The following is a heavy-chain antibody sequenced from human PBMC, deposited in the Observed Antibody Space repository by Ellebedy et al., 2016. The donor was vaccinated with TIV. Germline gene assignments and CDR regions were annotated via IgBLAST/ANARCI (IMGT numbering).Heavy chain of an antibody. CDR1: GGSISSYY. D-gene: IGHD3-16*02. J-gene: IGHJ4*02. Sequence: MPSETLSLTCTVSGGSISSYYWSWIRQPPGKGLEWIGYIYYSGSTYYNPSLKNRVTISVDTSKNQFSLRLSSVTAADTAVYYCARGPNYFWGSYQYFDYWGQGTLVTVSS. V-gene: IGHV4-59*08. CDR3: ARGPNYFWGSYQYFDY. CDR2: IYYSGST.